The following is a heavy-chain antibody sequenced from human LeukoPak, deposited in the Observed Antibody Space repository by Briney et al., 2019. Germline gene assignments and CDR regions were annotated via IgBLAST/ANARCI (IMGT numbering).Heavy chain of an antibody. CDR1: GFTFSSYA. V-gene: IGHV3-23*01. Sequence: GGSLRLSCAASGFTFSSYAMSWVRQAPGKGLEWVSAISGSGGSTYYADSVKGRFAISRDNSKATLYLQMNSLRADDTALYYCAAKRMAGTGYYFESWGQGTLVTVSS. CDR3: AAKRMAGTGYYFES. J-gene: IGHJ4*02. D-gene: IGHD6-19*01. CDR2: ISGSGGST.